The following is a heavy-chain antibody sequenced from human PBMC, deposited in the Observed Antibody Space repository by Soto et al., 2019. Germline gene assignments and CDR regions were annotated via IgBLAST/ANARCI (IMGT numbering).Heavy chain of an antibody. V-gene: IGHV1-8*01. J-gene: IGHJ4*02. CDR1: GYTFTSYD. CDR3: ARGRAPPNYGDYVH. Sequence: ASVKVSCKASGYTFTSYDINWVRQATGQGLEWMGWMNPNSGNTGYAQKFQGRVTMTRNTSISTAYMELSSLRSEHTAVYYWARGRAPPNYGDYVHWGQGTLVTVCS. D-gene: IGHD4-17*01. CDR2: MNPNSGNT.